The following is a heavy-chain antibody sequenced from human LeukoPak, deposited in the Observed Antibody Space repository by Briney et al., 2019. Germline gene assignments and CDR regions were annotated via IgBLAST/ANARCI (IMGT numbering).Heavy chain of an antibody. Sequence: SETLSLTCAVYGGSFSGYYWSWIRQSPGKGLEWIGEINHSGSTNYNPSLKSRVTISVDTSKNQFSLKLSSVTAADTAVYYCARHPFQYPFDHWGQGTVVSVSS. J-gene: IGHJ5*02. D-gene: IGHD4-4*01. CDR2: INHSGST. CDR3: ARHPFQYPFDH. CDR1: GGSFSGYY. V-gene: IGHV4-34*01.